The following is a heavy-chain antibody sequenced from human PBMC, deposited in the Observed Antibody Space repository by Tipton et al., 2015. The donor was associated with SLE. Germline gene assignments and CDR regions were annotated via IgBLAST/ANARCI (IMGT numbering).Heavy chain of an antibody. V-gene: IGHV4-59*01. CDR1: GGSITNYF. Sequence: TLSLTCTVSGGSITNYFWSWIRQPPGKGLEWIGRIYYRGTISYNPSLKSRVTISLDASKKQLALRLSSVTAADTAVYYCARAGTYSNFYYYHYMDVWGEGTTVTVSS. CDR2: IYYRGTI. CDR3: ARAGTYSNFYYYHYMDV. J-gene: IGHJ6*03. D-gene: IGHD4-11*01.